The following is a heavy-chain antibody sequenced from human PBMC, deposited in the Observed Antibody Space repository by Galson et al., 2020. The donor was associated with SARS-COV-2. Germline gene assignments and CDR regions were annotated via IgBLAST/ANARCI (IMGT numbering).Heavy chain of an antibody. V-gene: IGHV4-39*01. CDR2: ISDSGDS. Sequence: SETLSLTCGVSGVSISSSGHYWGWIRQRPGEGLEWIGPISDSGDSLYNPSLRSRVTLSVDTSKNQFSLKVSSVTAADTAVYFCARHSAEGYNWNYYYMDVWGKGTTITISS. J-gene: IGHJ6*03. D-gene: IGHD1-20*01. CDR1: GVSISSSGHY. CDR3: ARHSAEGYNWNYYYMDV.